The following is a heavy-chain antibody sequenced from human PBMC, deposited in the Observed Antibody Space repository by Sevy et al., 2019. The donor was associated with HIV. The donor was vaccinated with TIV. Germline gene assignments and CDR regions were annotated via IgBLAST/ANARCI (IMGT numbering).Heavy chain of an antibody. CDR2: IYHSGST. Sequence: SETLSLTCAVSGGSISSSNWWNWVRQPPGKGLEWIGEIYHSGSTNYNASLKSRVTISVDKSKNQFSLNLISVTAADTAVYYCVRSGGLRYSGSYMGYWGQGTLVTVSS. CDR1: GGSISSSNW. J-gene: IGHJ4*02. D-gene: IGHD1-26*01. V-gene: IGHV4-4*02. CDR3: VRSGGLRYSGSYMGY.